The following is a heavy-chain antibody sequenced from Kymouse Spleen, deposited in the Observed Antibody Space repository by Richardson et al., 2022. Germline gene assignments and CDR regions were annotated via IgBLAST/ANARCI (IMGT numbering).Heavy chain of an antibody. CDR2: ISYDGSNK. Sequence: QVQLVESGGGVVQPGRSLRLSCAASGFTFSSYGMHWVRQAPGKGLEWVAVISYDGSNKYYADSVKGRFTISRDNSKNTLYLQMNSLRAEDTAVYYCAKGGERRGNYYYYYGMDVWGQGTTVTVSS. V-gene: IGHV3-30*18. J-gene: IGHJ6*02. D-gene: IGHD1-1*01,IGHD1-20*01. CDR3: AKGGERRGNYYYYYGMDV. CDR1: GFTFSSYG.